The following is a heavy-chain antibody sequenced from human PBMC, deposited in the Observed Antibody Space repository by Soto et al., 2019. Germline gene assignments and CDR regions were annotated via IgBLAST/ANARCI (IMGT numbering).Heavy chain of an antibody. J-gene: IGHJ6*02. CDR2: IYYSGST. V-gene: IGHV4-59*01. CDR1: GGSINSDF. CDR3: ARGVSQGMDV. Sequence: SETLSLTCTVSGGSINSDFWTWIRQPPGKGLEWIGYIYYSGSTRYNPSLKSRVIISGDTSKNQLSLRLSSVTTADTAVYYCARGVSQGMDVWGQGNTVTVSS.